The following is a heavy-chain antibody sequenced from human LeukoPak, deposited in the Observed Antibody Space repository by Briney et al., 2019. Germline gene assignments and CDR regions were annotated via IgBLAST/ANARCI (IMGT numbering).Heavy chain of an antibody. CDR3: ARPTTSGCYPH. Sequence: GGSLRLSCAASGFTVSSNYMSWVRQAPGKGLEWVSVIYSGGSTYYADSVKGRFTISRDNAKNSLYLQMNSLRAEDTAVYYCARPTTSGCYPHWGQGTMVTVSS. V-gene: IGHV3-53*01. CDR2: IYSGGST. CDR1: GFTVSSNY. D-gene: IGHD6-19*01. J-gene: IGHJ3*01.